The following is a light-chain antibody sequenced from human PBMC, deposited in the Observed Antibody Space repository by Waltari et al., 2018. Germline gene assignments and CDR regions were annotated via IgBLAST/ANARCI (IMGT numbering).Light chain of an antibody. CDR1: QSINSY. CDR2: DAS. J-gene: IGKJ4*01. CDR3: QQRRDWPLS. V-gene: IGKV3-11*01. Sequence: EIVLTQSPATLSLSPGERATLSCRASQSINSYLAWYQQKPGKAPRLLIYDASNRATGIPARFSGSGSGTDFTLTISSLEPGDFAVYYCQQRRDWPLSFGGGTKVEIK.